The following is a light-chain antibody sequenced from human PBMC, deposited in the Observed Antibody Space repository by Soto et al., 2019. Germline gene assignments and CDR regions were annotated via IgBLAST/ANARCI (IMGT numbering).Light chain of an antibody. CDR1: SSDVGVYNY. J-gene: IGLJ2*01. CDR3: SSYASSNTLERV. CDR2: DVS. Sequence: QSVLTQPASVSGSPGQSITISCTGTSSDVGVYNYVSWYQQHPGKVPKLMIYDVSNRPSGVSNRFSGSKSGNTASLSISGLQTEDEADYYCSSYASSNTLERVFGGGTKVTVL. V-gene: IGLV2-14*01.